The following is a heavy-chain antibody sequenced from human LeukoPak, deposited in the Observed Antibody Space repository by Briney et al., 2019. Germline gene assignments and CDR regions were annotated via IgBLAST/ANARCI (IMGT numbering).Heavy chain of an antibody. Sequence: TETLSLTCTDSGGSIISYFWSWIRQPPGKGPEWIGYIFDSGTTNYNPSTNYNPSLKSRVTVSLDTSKNHLSLKLSSVTAADTAVYFCARGGVTTIAQYDYWGQGILVTVSS. CDR2: IFDSGTTNYNPST. V-gene: IGHV4-59*01. CDR3: ARGGVTTIAQYDY. CDR1: GGSIISYF. J-gene: IGHJ4*02. D-gene: IGHD5-12*01.